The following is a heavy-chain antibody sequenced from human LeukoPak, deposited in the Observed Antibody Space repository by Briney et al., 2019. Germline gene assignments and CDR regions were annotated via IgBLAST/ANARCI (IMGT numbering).Heavy chain of an antibody. CDR1: GFTFSSYG. CDR2: IWYDGSNK. J-gene: IGHJ4*01. CDR3: ARAGTTVILDY. Sequence: GGSLRLSCAASGFTFSSYGMHWVRQAPGKGLEWVAVIWYDGSNKYYADSVKGRFTISRDNSKNTLYLQMNSPRAEDTAVYYCARAGTTVILDYWGHGTLVTVSS. V-gene: IGHV3-33*01. D-gene: IGHD4-17*01.